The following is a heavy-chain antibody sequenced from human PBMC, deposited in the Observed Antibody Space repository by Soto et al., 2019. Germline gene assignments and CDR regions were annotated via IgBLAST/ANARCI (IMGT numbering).Heavy chain of an antibody. Sequence: SETLSLTCTVSGGSISSYYWSWIRQPPGKGLEWIGYIYYSGSTNYNPSLKSRFTISRDNSKNTLYLQMNSLRAEDTAVYYCARDSRDDYGGNSFDYWGQGTLVTVSS. D-gene: IGHD4-17*01. CDR3: ARDSRDDYGGNSFDY. J-gene: IGHJ4*02. V-gene: IGHV4-59*01. CDR2: IYYSGST. CDR1: GGSISSYY.